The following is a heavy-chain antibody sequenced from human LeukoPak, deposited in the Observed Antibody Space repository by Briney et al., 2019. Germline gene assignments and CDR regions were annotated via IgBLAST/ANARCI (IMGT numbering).Heavy chain of an antibody. Sequence: SETLSLTCTESVGSISSYFWSWIRQPPGKGLEWIGYIYYSGSTNYNPSLQSRVTISIDTSKNQFSLNLSSVTAADTAVYYCARGASGYSYGWGQGTLVTVSS. J-gene: IGHJ4*02. CDR3: ARGASGYSYG. CDR1: VGSISSYF. V-gene: IGHV4-59*01. CDR2: IYYSGST. D-gene: IGHD5-18*01.